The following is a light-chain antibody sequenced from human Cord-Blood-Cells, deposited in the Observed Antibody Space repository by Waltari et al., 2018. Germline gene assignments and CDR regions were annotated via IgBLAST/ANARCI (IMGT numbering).Light chain of an antibody. J-gene: IGKJ1*01. CDR3: QQYYSYPRT. CDR1: QGISSY. Sequence: AIRMTQSPSSLSASTEDRVTITCRASQGISSYLAWYQHKPGKAPKLLIYAAATLQSGVPSRFSGSGSGTDFTLTISCLQSEDFATYYCQQYYSYPRTFGQGTKVEIK. V-gene: IGKV1-8*01. CDR2: AAA.